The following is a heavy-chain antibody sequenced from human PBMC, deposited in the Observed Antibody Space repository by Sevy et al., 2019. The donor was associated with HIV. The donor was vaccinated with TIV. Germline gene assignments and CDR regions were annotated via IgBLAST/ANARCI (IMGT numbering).Heavy chain of an antibody. CDR1: DGSISSHY. Sequence: SETLSLTCTVSDGSISSHYWSWIRQPPGMGLQWVGYIYYSGSTNYNPSLKSRVTMSLDTSKNQSSLKLSSVTAADTAVYYCARLLRYNPCFDYWGQGALVTVSS. CDR3: ARLLRYNPCFDY. J-gene: IGHJ4*02. V-gene: IGHV4-59*11. CDR2: IYYSGST. D-gene: IGHD1-1*01.